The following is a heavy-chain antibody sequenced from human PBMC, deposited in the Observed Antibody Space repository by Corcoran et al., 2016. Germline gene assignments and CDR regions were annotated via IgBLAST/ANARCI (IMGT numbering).Heavy chain of an antibody. J-gene: IGHJ3*02. CDR1: GFTVSSTY. V-gene: IGHV3-53*01. CDR3: AREAVVGAFDI. Sequence: EVQLVESGGGLIQPGGSLRLSCAASGFTVSSTYMSWVRQAPGKGLGWVSVIYSGGSTYYADSVKGRFTISRDNSKNTLYLQMNSLIAEDTAVYYCAREAVVGAFDIWGKGTMVTVSS. D-gene: IGHD2-21*01. CDR2: IYSGGST.